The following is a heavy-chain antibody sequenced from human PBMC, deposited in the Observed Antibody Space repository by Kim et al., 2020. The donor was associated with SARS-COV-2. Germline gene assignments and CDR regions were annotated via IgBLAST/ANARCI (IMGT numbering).Heavy chain of an antibody. V-gene: IGHV3-21*04. CDR2: ISSSSSYI. D-gene: IGHD4-17*01. Sequence: GGSLRLSCAASGFTFSSYSMNWVRQAPGKGLEWVSSISSSSSYIYYADSVKGRFTISRDNAKNSLYLQMNSLRAEDTAVYYCVRDWSTTVVTLFYWGQGTLVTVSS. J-gene: IGHJ4*02. CDR3: VRDWSTTVVTLFY. CDR1: GFTFSSYS.